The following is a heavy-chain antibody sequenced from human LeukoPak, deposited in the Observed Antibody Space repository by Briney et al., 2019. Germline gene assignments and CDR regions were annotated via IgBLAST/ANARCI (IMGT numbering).Heavy chain of an antibody. V-gene: IGHV4-59*01. CDR3: ARAYDSSGLDWFDP. J-gene: IGHJ5*02. CDR2: IYYSGST. CDR1: GGSISSYY. Sequence: PSETLSLTCTVSGGSISSYYWSWSRQPPGKGLEWIGYIYYSGSTNYNPSLKSRVTISVDTSKNQFSLKLSSVTAADTALYYCARAYDSSGLDWFDPWGQGTLVTVSS. D-gene: IGHD3-22*01.